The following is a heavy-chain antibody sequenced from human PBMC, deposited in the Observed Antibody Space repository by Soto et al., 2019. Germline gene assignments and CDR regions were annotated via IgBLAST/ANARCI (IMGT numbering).Heavy chain of an antibody. D-gene: IGHD3-3*01. CDR3: EKRRRIITIFGGHDGVFDI. V-gene: IGHV3-23*01. J-gene: IGHJ3*02. CDR2: ISGSGGST. Sequence: VGSLRLSCAASGFTFSSYAMSWVRQAPGKGLEWVSAISGSGGSTYYADSVKGRFTISRDNSKDTLYLQMNSLRAEDTAVYYWEKRRRIITIFGGHDGVFDIGGQGTMDTVSS. CDR1: GFTFSSYA.